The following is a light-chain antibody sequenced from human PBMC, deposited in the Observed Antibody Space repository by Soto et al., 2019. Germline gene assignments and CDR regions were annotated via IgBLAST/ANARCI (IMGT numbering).Light chain of an antibody. J-gene: IGLJ1*01. CDR1: SSDVGKYDY. Sequence: QSVLTQPPSASGSPGQSVTISCTGTSSDVGKYDYVSWFQHHPGKAPKLIIYEVSKRPSGVPDRFSGSKSGSTASLTVSGLQTEDEADYYCNSYVAGSNGFGNGNKVTGL. CDR3: NSYVAGSNG. V-gene: IGLV2-8*01. CDR2: EVS.